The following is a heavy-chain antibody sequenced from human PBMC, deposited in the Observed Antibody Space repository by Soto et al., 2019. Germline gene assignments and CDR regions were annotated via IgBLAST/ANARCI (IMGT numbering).Heavy chain of an antibody. CDR3: AAGRSYYDSSGYYHPYYYYYGMDV. CDR1: GYTFTSYY. D-gene: IGHD3-22*01. V-gene: IGHV1-46*01. J-gene: IGHJ6*02. CDR2: INPSGGST. Sequence: GASVKVSCKASGYTFTSYYMHWVRQAPGQGLEWMGIINPSGGSTSYAQKFQGRVTMTRDTSTSTVYMELSSLRSEDTAVYYCAAGRSYYDSSGYYHPYYYYYGMDVWGQGTTVTVSS.